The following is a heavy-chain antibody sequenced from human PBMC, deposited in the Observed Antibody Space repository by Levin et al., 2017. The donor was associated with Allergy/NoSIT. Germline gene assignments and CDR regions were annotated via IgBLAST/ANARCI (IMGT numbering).Heavy chain of an antibody. Sequence: SETLSLTCAVYGGSFRGYYWSWIRQPPGKGLEWIGEINHSGSTNYNPSLKSRVTISVDTSKNQFSLKLSSVTAADTAVYYCARASTSCPAVDYWGQGTLVTVSS. CDR2: INHSGST. CDR3: ARASTSCPAVDY. V-gene: IGHV4-34*01. CDR1: GGSFRGYY. D-gene: IGHD2-2*01. J-gene: IGHJ4*02.